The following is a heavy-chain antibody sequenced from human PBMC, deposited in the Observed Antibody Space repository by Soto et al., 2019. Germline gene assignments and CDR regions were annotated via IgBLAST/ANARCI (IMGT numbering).Heavy chain of an antibody. CDR3: ASIREYYYDSSGYYRGAFDI. V-gene: IGHV3-48*01. J-gene: IGHJ3*02. CDR1: GFTFSSYS. CDR2: ISSSSSTI. D-gene: IGHD3-22*01. Sequence: GGSLRLSCAASGFTFSSYSMNWVRQAPGKGLEWVSYISSSSSTIYYADSVKGRFTISRDNAKNSLYLQMNSLRGEDTAVYYCASIREYYYDSSGYYRGAFDIWGQGTMVTVSS.